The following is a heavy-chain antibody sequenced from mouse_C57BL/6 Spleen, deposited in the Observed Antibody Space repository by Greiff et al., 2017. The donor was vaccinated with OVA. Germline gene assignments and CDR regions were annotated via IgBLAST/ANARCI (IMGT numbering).Heavy chain of an antibody. J-gene: IGHJ2*01. V-gene: IGHV1-26*01. CDR3: ARYDYEGDYFDY. D-gene: IGHD2-4*01. Sequence: EVQLQQSGPELVKPGASVKISCKASGYTFTDYYMNWVKQSHGKSLEWIGDINPNNGGTSYNQKFKGKATLTVDKSSSTAYMELRSLTSEDSAVYYCARYDYEGDYFDYWGQGTTLTVSS. CDR1: GYTFTDYY. CDR2: INPNNGGT.